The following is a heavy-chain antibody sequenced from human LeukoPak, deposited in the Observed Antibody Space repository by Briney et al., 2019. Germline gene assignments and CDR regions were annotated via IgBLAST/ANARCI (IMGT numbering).Heavy chain of an antibody. CDR2: VKEDGGET. V-gene: IGHV3-7*01. CDR3: TRMYLYESSGYRPSEY. D-gene: IGHD3-22*01. J-gene: IGHJ4*02. Sequence: GGSLRLSCVTSGFTFGNYWMSWVRQAPGKGLEWVAKVKEDGGETNYVDSVKGRFTISRDNAENAVHLEMNSLRAEDTAIYYCTRMYLYESSGYRPSEYWGQGTLVTVSS. CDR1: GFTFGNYW.